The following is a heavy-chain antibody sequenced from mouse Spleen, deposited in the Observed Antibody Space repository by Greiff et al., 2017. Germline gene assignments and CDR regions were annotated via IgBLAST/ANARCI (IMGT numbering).Heavy chain of an antibody. Sequence: VQLQQSGAELVRPGASVKLSCKASGYTFTDYYINWVKQRPGQGLEWIARIYPGSGNTYYNEKFKGKATLTAEKSSSTAYMQLSSLTSEDSAVYFCARGDGYYKGGDAMDYWGQGTSVTVSS. CDR3: ARGDGYYKGGDAMDY. CDR1: GYTFTDYY. V-gene: IGHV1-76*01. CDR2: IYPGSGNT. D-gene: IGHD2-3*01. J-gene: IGHJ4*01.